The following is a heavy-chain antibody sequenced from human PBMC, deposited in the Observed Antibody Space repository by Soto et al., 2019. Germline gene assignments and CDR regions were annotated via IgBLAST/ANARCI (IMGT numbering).Heavy chain of an antibody. J-gene: IGHJ4*02. CDR3: ARTTFYDIFTAYYSLFDY. CDR1: GGSISSGRFY. Sequence: TLSLTCTASGGSISSGRFYWSWIRQHPGKGLEWIGHISDSGSSYYNPSLESRVTISVDTSENQFSLRLSAVTAADTAVYFCARTTFYDIFTAYYSLFDYWGQGTKVTVSS. V-gene: IGHV4-31*03. CDR2: ISDSGSS. D-gene: IGHD3-9*01.